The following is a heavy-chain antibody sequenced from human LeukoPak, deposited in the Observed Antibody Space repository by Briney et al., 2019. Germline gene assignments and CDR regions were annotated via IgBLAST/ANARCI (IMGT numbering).Heavy chain of an antibody. Sequence: GASVKVSCKASGGTFSSYAISWVRQAPGQGLEWMGGIIPIFGTANYAQKFQGRVTITTDESTSTAYMELSSLRSEDTAVYYCARGAVVVPAAIKFGYYYYYMDVWGKGTTVTVSS. V-gene: IGHV1-69*05. J-gene: IGHJ6*03. D-gene: IGHD2-2*01. CDR3: ARGAVVVPAAIKFGYYYYYMDV. CDR1: GGTFSSYA. CDR2: IIPIFGTA.